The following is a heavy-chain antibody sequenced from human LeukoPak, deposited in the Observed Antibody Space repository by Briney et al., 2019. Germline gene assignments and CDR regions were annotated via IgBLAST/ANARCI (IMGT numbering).Heavy chain of an antibody. J-gene: IGHJ4*02. D-gene: IGHD6-6*01. CDR1: GFTFSTYW. CDR3: ARDPYSSSIY. Sequence: GGSLXLSCAASGFTFSTYWMSWVRQAPGKGLEWVANIKQDGCEKYYVDSVKGRFTISRDNAKNSLYLQMNSLRAEDTAVYYCARDPYSSSIYWGQGTLVTVSS. V-gene: IGHV3-7*01. CDR2: IKQDGCEK.